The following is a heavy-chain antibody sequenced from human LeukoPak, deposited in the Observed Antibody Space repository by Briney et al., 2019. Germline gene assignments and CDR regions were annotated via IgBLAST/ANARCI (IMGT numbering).Heavy chain of an antibody. Sequence: GASVKVSCKSSGGTFTSYANSRVRHAPAQGLEWMGGIIPIFGTANYAQKFQGRVTITADESTSTAYMELSSLRSEDTAVYYCARADGPNAFDIWGQGTMVTVSS. CDR1: GGTFTSYA. D-gene: IGHD5-24*01. J-gene: IGHJ3*02. CDR3: ARADGPNAFDI. CDR2: IIPIFGTA. V-gene: IGHV1-69*13.